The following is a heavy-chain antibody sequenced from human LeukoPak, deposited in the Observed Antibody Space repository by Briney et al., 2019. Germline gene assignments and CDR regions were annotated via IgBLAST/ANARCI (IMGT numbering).Heavy chain of an antibody. CDR2: INPESTTI. J-gene: IGHJ4*02. CDR1: GFTFSSFW. CDR3: TRVRGAEMGYCSGGSCYSGRWYYFDY. D-gene: IGHD2-15*01. V-gene: IGHV3-74*01. Sequence: GGSLRLSCAASGFTFSSFWIHWVRQVPGKGLVWVARINPESTTISYADSVKGRFTISRDNARNTLYLQMNSLKTEDTAVYYCTRVRGAEMGYCSGGSCYSGRWYYFDYWGQGTLVTVSS.